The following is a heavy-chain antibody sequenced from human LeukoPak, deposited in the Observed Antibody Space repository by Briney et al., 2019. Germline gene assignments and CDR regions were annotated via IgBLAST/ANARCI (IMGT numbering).Heavy chain of an antibody. V-gene: IGHV1-18*01. J-gene: IGHJ1*01. CDR2: ISAYNGNT. Sequence: GASVKVSCKASGYTFTSYGISWVRQAPGQGIERMGWISAYNGNTNYAQRLQGRVTMTTDTSTSTAYMELRSLRSDDTAVYYRARVRPDVSQYFQHWGQGTLVTVSS. CDR1: GYTFTSYG. CDR3: ARVRPDVSQYFQH.